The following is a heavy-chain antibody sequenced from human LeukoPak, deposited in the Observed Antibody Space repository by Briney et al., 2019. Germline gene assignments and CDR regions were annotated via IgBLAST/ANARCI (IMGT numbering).Heavy chain of an antibody. Sequence: SETLSLTCTVSGGSISSGGYYWSWIRQPPGKGLEWIGSIYYSGSTYYTTSLKSRVTISIDTSNNQFSLKLTSVTAAGTAVYYCARYHSTWGLNYWGQGTLVTVSS. CDR2: IYYSGST. D-gene: IGHD2-2*01. J-gene: IGHJ4*02. CDR3: ARYHSTWGLNY. CDR1: GGSISSGGYY. V-gene: IGHV4-39*01.